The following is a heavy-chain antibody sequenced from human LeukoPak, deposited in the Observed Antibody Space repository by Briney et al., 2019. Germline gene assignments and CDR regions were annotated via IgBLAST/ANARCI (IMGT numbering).Heavy chain of an antibody. V-gene: IGHV3-30*02. Sequence: AGGSLRLSCAASGFTFSNHGMNWVRQAPGKGLEWVTFIRYDGSNKYYADSVKGRFTISRDNSKNTLYLQMNSLRAEDTAVYYCAKGSKEVLFTRDHYMDVWGKGTTVTISS. J-gene: IGHJ6*03. CDR3: AKGSKEVLFTRDHYMDV. CDR1: GFTFSNHG. CDR2: IRYDGSNK. D-gene: IGHD3-3*01.